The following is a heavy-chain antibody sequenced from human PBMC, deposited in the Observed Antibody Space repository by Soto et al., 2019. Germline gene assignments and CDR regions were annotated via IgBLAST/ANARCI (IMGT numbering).Heavy chain of an antibody. D-gene: IGHD3-22*01. V-gene: IGHV3-30*03. J-gene: IGHJ4*01. CDR1: GFTFSSYG. CDR2: ISYDGSNK. Sequence: GGSLSLSCAASGFTFSSYGMHWIRQAPGKGLEWVAVISYDGSNKYYADSVKGRFTISRDNSKNTLYLQMNSLRAEDTAVYYCAREGFSDSSGFIPSWYFDYWGQGTLVTVTS. CDR3: AREGFSDSSGFIPSWYFDY.